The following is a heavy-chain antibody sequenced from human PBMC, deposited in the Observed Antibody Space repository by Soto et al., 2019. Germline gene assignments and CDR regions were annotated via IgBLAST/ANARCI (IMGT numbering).Heavy chain of an antibody. V-gene: IGHV4-31*03. CDR1: GGSISSCGYY. J-gene: IGHJ5*02. Sequence: PSETLSLTCTVSGGSISSCGYYWSWIRQHPGKGLEWIGYIYYSGSTYYNPSLKSRVTISVDTSKNQFSLKLSSVTAADTAVYYCARAPEDIVVVPAALPEGWFDPWGQGTLVTVS. CDR3: ARAPEDIVVVPAALPEGWFDP. CDR2: IYYSGST. D-gene: IGHD2-2*02.